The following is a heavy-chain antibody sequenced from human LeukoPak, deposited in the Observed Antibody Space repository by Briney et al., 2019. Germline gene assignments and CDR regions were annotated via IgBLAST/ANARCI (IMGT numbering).Heavy chain of an antibody. CDR1: GGSISSSSYY. V-gene: IGHV4-39*07. J-gene: IGHJ4*02. Sequence: SETLSLTCTVSGGSISSSSYYWGWIRQPPGKGLEWIGSIYYSGSTYYNPSLKSRVTISVDASKNQFSLKLSSVTAADTAVYYCARAGGSGLIDYWGQGTLVTVSS. CDR3: ARAGGSGLIDY. CDR2: IYYSGST. D-gene: IGHD6-19*01.